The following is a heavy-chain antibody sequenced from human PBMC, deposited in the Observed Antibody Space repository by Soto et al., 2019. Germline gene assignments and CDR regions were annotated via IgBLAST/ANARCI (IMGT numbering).Heavy chain of an antibody. Sequence: PGESLKISCKGSGYGFSNYWIAWVRQMPGKGLEWMGIIYPGDSDTRYNPSFQGQVTISADKSTSTAYLQWSSLKASDTAMDYFARNLGPGARYHCLEYWGHGTLVTVYS. CDR3: ARNLGPGARYHCLEY. J-gene: IGHJ4*03. CDR2: IYPGDSDT. D-gene: IGHD3-16*02. CDR1: GYGFSNYW. V-gene: IGHV5-51*01.